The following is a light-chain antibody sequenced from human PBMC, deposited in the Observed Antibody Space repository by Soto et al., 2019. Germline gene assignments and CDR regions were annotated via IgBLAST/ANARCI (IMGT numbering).Light chain of an antibody. CDR2: TTS. Sequence: DIQMTQSPSSVSASVGDRVTITCRASQDIDSRLAWYQHKPGTAPKLLIYTTSRLQSGVPSRFSGSGSGTDFTLTISRLQPEEFAAYYCHQAKSSAWTFGQGTKVEIK. CDR1: QDIDSR. V-gene: IGKV1-12*01. CDR3: HQAKSSAWT. J-gene: IGKJ1*01.